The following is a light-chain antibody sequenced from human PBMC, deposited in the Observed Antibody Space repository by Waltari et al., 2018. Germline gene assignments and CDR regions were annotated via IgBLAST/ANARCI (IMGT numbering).Light chain of an antibody. Sequence: DIQLTQSPSFLSASVGDRVPITCRASQGISSYLAWYQQKPGKAPKLLIYAASTLQSGVPSRFSGSGSGTEFTLTIGSLQPEDFATYYCQHLNNYPLTFGGGTKVEIK. CDR3: QHLNNYPLT. V-gene: IGKV1-9*01. J-gene: IGKJ4*01. CDR2: AAS. CDR1: QGISSY.